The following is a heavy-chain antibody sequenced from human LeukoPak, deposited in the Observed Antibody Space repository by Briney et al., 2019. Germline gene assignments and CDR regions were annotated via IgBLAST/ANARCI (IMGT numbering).Heavy chain of an antibody. CDR2: TYYSGST. Sequence: ASETLSLTCTVSGGSISSSSYYWGWIRQPPGKGLEWIGSTYYSGSTYYNPSLKSRVTISVDTSKNQFSLKLSSVTAADTAVYYCARHPRFSGSYLYYYYYMDVWGKGTTVTVSS. CDR3: ARHPRFSGSYLYYYYYMDV. CDR1: GGSISSSSYY. V-gene: IGHV4-39*01. D-gene: IGHD1-26*01. J-gene: IGHJ6*03.